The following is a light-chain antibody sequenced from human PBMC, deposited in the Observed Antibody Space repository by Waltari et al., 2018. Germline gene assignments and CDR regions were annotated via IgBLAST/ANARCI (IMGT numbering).Light chain of an antibody. V-gene: IGLV1-47*01. J-gene: IGLJ1*01. Sequence: QSVVTQPPSASGTPGQRVTIFCSGSSSNIGRNHVYWYRQFPGAAPKLLIYRDDPRPSGVADRFSGSKSGTSASLAIGGLRSEDEADYYCATWDDSLSGGVFGTGTKVTVV. CDR1: SSNIGRNH. CDR3: ATWDDSLSGGV. CDR2: RDD.